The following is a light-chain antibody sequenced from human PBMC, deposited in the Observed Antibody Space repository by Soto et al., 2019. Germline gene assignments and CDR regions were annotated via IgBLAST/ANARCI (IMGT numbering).Light chain of an antibody. Sequence: DIQLSQSPSFLSASVGDRVTITCRASQGVYSYLAWYQQKPGRAPSLLIYAASTLQIGVPSRFSGSGSGTAFTLTISSLQPEDFASDYCHQVNSYPHTFGGGTKVEIK. CDR1: QGVYSY. CDR2: AAS. V-gene: IGKV1-9*01. CDR3: HQVNSYPHT. J-gene: IGKJ4*01.